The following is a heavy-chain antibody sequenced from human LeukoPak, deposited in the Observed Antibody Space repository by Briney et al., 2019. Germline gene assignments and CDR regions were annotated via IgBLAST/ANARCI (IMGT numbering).Heavy chain of an antibody. D-gene: IGHD6-13*01. CDR2: IYYSGST. J-gene: IGHJ6*03. Sequence: SETLSLTCTVSGGSISSSSYYWGWIRQPPGKGLEWIGSIYYSGSTYYNPSLKSRVTISVDTSKNQFSLKLSSVTAADTAVYYCARSGGSSWSYYYYMDVWGKGTTVTISS. CDR1: GGSISSSSYY. CDR3: ARSGGSSWSYYYYMDV. V-gene: IGHV4-39*07.